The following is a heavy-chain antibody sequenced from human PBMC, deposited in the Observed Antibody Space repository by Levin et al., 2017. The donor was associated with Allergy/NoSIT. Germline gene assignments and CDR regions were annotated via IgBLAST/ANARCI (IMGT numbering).Heavy chain of an antibody. CDR2: LSGSGGST. CDR3: AKEGSSTNYGGFES. V-gene: IGHV3-23*01. J-gene: IGHJ5*01. D-gene: IGHD2-2*01. CDR1: GFTFSNYA. Sequence: PGGSLRLSCAASGFTFSNYAMSWVRQAPGKGLEWVSTLSGSGGSTFYADSVKGRFTISRDNSKNTLYLQLNSLRARDTAVYYCAKEGSSTNYGGFESWGQGSLVTVSS.